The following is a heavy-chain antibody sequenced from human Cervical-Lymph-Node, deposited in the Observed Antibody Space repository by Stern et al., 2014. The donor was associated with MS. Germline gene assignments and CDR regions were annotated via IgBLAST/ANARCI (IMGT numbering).Heavy chain of an antibody. D-gene: IGHD2/OR15-2a*01. Sequence: VQLVESGGGLVQPGGSLRLSCAASGFTFSNHAMNWVRQAPGKGPAWISTISNSGDGTYYADSVTGRFTISRDSSKDTVFLQMSNLRVEDTAVYYCAKASRTSMFDYWGQGTLVTVSS. CDR2: ISNSGDGT. CDR1: GFTFSNHA. J-gene: IGHJ4*02. V-gene: IGHV3-23*04. CDR3: AKASRTSMFDY.